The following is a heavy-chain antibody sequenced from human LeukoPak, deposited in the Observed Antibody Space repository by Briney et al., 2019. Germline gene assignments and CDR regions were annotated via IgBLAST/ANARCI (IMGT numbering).Heavy chain of an antibody. V-gene: IGHV3-11*04. CDR1: GFTFSNAW. CDR2: ISSGATTT. Sequence: GGSLRLSCAASGFTFSNAWMSWVRQAPGKGLEWISYISSGATTTYYADSVKGRFTISRDNAKNSLYLQMNSLRVDDTAVYYCAKGTVGAKYWGQGTLVIVSS. CDR3: AKGTVGAKY. D-gene: IGHD1-26*01. J-gene: IGHJ4*02.